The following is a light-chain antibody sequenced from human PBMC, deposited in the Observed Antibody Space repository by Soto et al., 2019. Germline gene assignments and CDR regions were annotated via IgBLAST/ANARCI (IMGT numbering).Light chain of an antibody. CDR2: EVS. CDR1: SSDVGPYNY. J-gene: IGLJ3*02. CDR3: MSYTGSTTTHWV. V-gene: IGLV2-14*01. Sequence: QSALTQPASVSGSPGQSITISCTGTSSDVGPYNYVSWYQQHPGKAPKLMIYEVSNRPSGVSTRFSGSKSGNTASLTISGLQAEDDADYYCMSYTGSTTTHWVLGGGTKVTVL.